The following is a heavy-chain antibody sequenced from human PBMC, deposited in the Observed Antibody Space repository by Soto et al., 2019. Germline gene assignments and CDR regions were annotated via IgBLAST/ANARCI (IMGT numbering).Heavy chain of an antibody. CDR3: ARGDDSSGYYSSGMDV. Sequence: QVQLVQSGAEVKKPGSSVKVSCKASGGTFSSYTISWVRQAPGQGLEWMGRIIPILGIANYAQKFQGRVTITADKSTSTAYMELSSLRSEATAVYYCARGDDSSGYYSSGMDVWGQGTTVTVSS. D-gene: IGHD3-22*01. CDR2: IIPILGIA. V-gene: IGHV1-69*02. CDR1: GGTFSSYT. J-gene: IGHJ6*02.